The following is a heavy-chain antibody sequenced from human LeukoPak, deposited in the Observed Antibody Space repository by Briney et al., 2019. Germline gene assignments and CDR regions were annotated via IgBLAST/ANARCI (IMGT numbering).Heavy chain of an antibody. Sequence: PSETLSLTCTVSGYSISSGYYWGWIRQPPGKGLEWIGNIYHSGSTYYNPSLKSRVTISVDTSKNQFSLKLSSVTAADTAVYYCARGDLAPYYFDYWGQGTLVTVSS. CDR2: IYHSGST. CDR3: ARGDLAPYYFDY. CDR1: GYSISSGYY. V-gene: IGHV4-38-2*02. J-gene: IGHJ4*02.